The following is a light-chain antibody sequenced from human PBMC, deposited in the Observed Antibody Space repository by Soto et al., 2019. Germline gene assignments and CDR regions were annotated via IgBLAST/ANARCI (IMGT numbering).Light chain of an antibody. V-gene: IGLV1-40*01. CDR3: QSYDSSLTVV. CDR2: GNT. CDR1: SSNIGAGYD. J-gene: IGLJ2*01. Sequence: QSVLTQPPSVSGAPGQRVTISCTGSSSNIGAGYDVHWYQQFPGTTPKFLIYGNTNRPSGVPDRFSASKSGTSASLDITGLQAEDEAQYFCQSYDSSLTVVFGRGTK.